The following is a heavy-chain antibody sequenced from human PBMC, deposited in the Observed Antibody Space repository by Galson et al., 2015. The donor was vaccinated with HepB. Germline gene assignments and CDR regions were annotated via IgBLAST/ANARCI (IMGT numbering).Heavy chain of an antibody. Sequence: SVKVSCKVSGYTLTELSMHWVRQAPGKGLEWMGGFDPEDGETIYAQKFQGRVTMTEDSSTDTAYMELSSLRSEDTAVYYCARVMTGTTDWSLGYWGQGTLVTVSS. CDR1: GYTLTELS. V-gene: IGHV1-24*01. J-gene: IGHJ4*02. CDR2: FDPEDGET. CDR3: ARVMTGTTDWSLGY. D-gene: IGHD1-20*01.